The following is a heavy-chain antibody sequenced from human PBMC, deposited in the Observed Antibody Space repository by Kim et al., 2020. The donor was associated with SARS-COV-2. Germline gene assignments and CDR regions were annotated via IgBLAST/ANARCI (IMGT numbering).Heavy chain of an antibody. V-gene: IGHV3-33*01. J-gene: IGHJ4*02. CDR2: IWFDGSNK. CDR1: GFTFSSYG. Sequence: GGSLRLSCAASGFTFSSYGMHWVRQAPGKGLEWVAVIWFDGSNKYYADSVKGRFTISRDNSKNTLYLQMNSLRAEDTAVYYCAAPGGYYDSSGPHFWGQGTLVTVSS. D-gene: IGHD3-22*01. CDR3: AAPGGYYDSSGPHF.